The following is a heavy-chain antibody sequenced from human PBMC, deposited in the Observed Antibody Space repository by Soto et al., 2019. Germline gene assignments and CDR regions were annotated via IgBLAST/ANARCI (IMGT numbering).Heavy chain of an antibody. V-gene: IGHV4-30-4*01. Sequence: SETLSLTCTVSGDTVNNGDYFWSLIRQSSGKGLEWLGYIYFTGSTYYSPSLKSRLHISMDKSKNQFSLEMTSVTVADTAVFYCAGGDRWSTLFHFWGQGTLVTVSS. D-gene: IGHD2-15*01. CDR2: IYFTGST. J-gene: IGHJ4*02. CDR1: GDTVNNGDYF. CDR3: AGGDRWSTLFHF.